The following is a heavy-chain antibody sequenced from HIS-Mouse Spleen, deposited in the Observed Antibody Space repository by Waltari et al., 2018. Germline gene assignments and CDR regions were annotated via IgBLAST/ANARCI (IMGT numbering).Heavy chain of an antibody. J-gene: IGHJ4*02. CDR2: ISYDGSNK. CDR1: GFTFSSYA. Sequence: QVQLVESGGGVVQPGRSLRLSCAASGFTFSSYAMHWVRQAPGKGLEGVAVISYDGSNKYYEDSVKGRFTISRDNSKNTLYLQMNSLRAEDTAVYYCARVTGGGYWGQGTLVTVSS. CDR3: ARVTGGGY. V-gene: IGHV3-30-3*01. D-gene: IGHD3-10*01.